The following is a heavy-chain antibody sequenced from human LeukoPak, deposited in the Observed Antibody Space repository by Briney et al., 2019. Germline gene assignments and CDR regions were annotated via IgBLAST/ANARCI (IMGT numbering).Heavy chain of an antibody. CDR2: ISYDGSNK. CDR3: ARDNLDPFEYSSSIDY. V-gene: IGHV3-30*04. Sequence: GGSLRLSCAASGFTFSSYAMHWVRQAPGKGLEWVAVISYDGSNKYYADSVKGRFTISRDNSKNTLYLQMNSLRAEDTAVYYCARDNLDPFEYSSSIDYWGQGTLVTVPS. J-gene: IGHJ4*02. D-gene: IGHD6-6*01. CDR1: GFTFSSYA.